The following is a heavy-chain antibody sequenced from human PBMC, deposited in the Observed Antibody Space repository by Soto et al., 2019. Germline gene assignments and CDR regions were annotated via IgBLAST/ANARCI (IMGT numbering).Heavy chain of an antibody. D-gene: IGHD3-9*01. J-gene: IGHJ5*02. V-gene: IGHV3-21*01. CDR3: ASGPYFEILTGYFDP. Sequence: EVRLVESGGGLVKPGGSLRLSCAASGFTFSSYTMNWVRQAPGKGLECVSSISSSSTSVYYADSVKGRFTISRDNAKNSLYLQMNSLRAEDTAVYYCASGPYFEILTGYFDPWGQGTLVTVSS. CDR1: GFTFSSYT. CDR2: ISSSSTSV.